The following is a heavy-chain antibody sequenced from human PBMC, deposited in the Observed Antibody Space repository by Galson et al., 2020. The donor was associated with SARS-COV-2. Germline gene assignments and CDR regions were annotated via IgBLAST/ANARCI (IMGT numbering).Heavy chain of an antibody. J-gene: IGHJ3*02. CDR3: AREGLGGAGHDAFDI. CDR2: ISYHGSNK. D-gene: IGHD1-26*01. V-gene: IGHV3-30*04. Sequence: GGSLRLSCAASGFTFSSYAMHWVRQAPGKGLEWVAAISYHGSNKYYADSVKGRFTTSRDNSKNTLYLQMNSLRAEDTAVYYCAREGLGGAGHDAFDIWGQGTMVTVAA. CDR1: GFTFSSYA.